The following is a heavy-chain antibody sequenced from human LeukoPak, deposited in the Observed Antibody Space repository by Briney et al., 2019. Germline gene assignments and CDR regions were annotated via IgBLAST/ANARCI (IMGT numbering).Heavy chain of an antibody. CDR3: ARDRRLGIDY. CDR2: ISSSGNTI. V-gene: IGHV3-48*03. CDR1: GFTFSSSE. J-gene: IGHJ4*02. Sequence: GSLRLFCAASGFTFSSSEMNWVRQAPGRGLEWVSYISSSGNTIYYADSVKGRFTISRDNAKNSLYLQMNSLRSEDTAVYYCARDRRLGIDYWGQGTLVTVSS. D-gene: IGHD1-14*01.